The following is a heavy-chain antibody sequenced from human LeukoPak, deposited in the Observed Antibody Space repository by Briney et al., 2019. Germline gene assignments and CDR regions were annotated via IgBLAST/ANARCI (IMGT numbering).Heavy chain of an antibody. CDR1: GFTFSSYE. J-gene: IGHJ6*03. CDR3: ARDPYSGGYWNYYYYMDV. V-gene: IGHV3-21*01. D-gene: IGHD1-26*01. CDR2: ITSSSSYI. Sequence: PGGSLRLSCAASGFTFSSYEMNWVRQAPGKGLEWVSSITSSSSYIYYADSVKSRFTISRDNAKNSLFLQMNSLTAEDTAVYYCARDPYSGGYWNYYYYMDVWGKGTTVTISS.